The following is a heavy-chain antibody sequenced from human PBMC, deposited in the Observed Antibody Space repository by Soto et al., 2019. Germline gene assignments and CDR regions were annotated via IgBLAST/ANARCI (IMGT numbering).Heavy chain of an antibody. CDR1: GGSFSGYY. D-gene: IGHD2-15*01. V-gene: IGHV4-34*01. J-gene: IGHJ4*02. CDR2: INHSGNT. CDR3: ARGRGSGDCCGGSCYSWEPLGAMYHFDY. Sequence: ETLSLTCAVYGGSFSGYYWSWIRQPPGKGLEWIGEINHSGNTNFNPSLKSRVTISVDTSKNQFSLKLSSVTAADTAVYYCARGRGSGDCCGGSCYSWEPLGAMYHFDYWGQGTLVTVSS.